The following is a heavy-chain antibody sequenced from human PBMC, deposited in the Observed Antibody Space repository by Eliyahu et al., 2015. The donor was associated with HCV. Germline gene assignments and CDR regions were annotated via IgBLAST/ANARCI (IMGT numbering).Heavy chain of an antibody. J-gene: IGHJ4*02. D-gene: IGHD3-3*01. CDR2: INHSGST. CDR1: GGSFSGYY. CDR3: ASRSGYTPFGAFDY. Sequence: QVQLQQWGAGLLKPSETLSLTCAVYGGSFSGYYWSWIRQPPGKGLEWIGEINHSGSTNYNPSLKSRVTISVDTSKNQFSLKLSSVTAADTAVYYCASRSGYTPFGAFDYWGQGTLVTVSS. V-gene: IGHV4-34*01.